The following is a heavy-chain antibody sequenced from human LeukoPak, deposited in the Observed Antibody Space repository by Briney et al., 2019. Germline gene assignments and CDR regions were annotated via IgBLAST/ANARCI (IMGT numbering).Heavy chain of an antibody. CDR1: GDSISSYY. V-gene: IGHV4-59*12. CDR2: IYYSGST. CDR3: ARGPWYYSSGDC. Sequence: PSETLSLTCTVSGDSISSYYWSWIRQPPGKGLEWIGYIYYSGSTNYNPSLKSRVTISIDTSKNQFSLKLTSVTAADTAVYYCARGPWYYSSGDCWGQGTLVTVSS. J-gene: IGHJ4*02. D-gene: IGHD6-25*01.